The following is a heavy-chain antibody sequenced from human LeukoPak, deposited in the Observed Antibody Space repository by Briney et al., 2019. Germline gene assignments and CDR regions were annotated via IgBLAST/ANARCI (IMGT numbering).Heavy chain of an antibody. Sequence: SQTLSLTCTVPGGSISSGGYYWSWIRQHPGKGLEWIGYIYYSGSTYYNPSLKSRVTISVDTSKNQFSLKLSSVTAADTAVYYCARDTGYGDYDTGYFDLWGRGTLVTVSS. J-gene: IGHJ2*01. CDR1: GGSISSGGYY. CDR3: ARDTGYGDYDTGYFDL. CDR2: IYYSGST. D-gene: IGHD4-17*01. V-gene: IGHV4-31*03.